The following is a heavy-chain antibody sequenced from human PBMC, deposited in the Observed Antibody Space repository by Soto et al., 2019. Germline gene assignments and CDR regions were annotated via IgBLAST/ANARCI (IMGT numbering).Heavy chain of an antibody. CDR3: ARQYYDILTGYPGRNWFDP. V-gene: IGHV4-39*01. CDR2: IYYSGST. D-gene: IGHD3-9*01. CDR1: GGSISSSSYY. Sequence: PSETLSLTCTVSGGSISSSSYYWGWIRQPPGKGLEWIGSIYYSGSTYYNPSLKSRVTISVDTSKNQFSLKLSSVTAADTAVYYCARQYYDILTGYPGRNWFDPWGQGTLVTAPQ. J-gene: IGHJ5*02.